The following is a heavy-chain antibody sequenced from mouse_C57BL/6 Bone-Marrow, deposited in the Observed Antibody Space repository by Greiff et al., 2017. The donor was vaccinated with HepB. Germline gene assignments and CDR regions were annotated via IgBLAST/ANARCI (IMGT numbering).Heavy chain of an antibody. Sequence: QVQLQQSGAELARPGASVKLSCKASGYTFTSYGISWVKQRTGQGLEWIGEIYPRSGNTYYNEKFKGKATLTADKSSSTAYMELRSLTSEDSAVYFCARSGFITWYVDVWGTGTTVTVSS. J-gene: IGHJ1*03. D-gene: IGHD1-1*01. CDR1: GYTFTSYG. CDR3: ARSGFITWYVDV. CDR2: IYPRSGNT. V-gene: IGHV1-81*01.